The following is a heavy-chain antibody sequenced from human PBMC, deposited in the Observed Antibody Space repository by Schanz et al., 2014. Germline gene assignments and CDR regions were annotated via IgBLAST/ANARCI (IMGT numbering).Heavy chain of an antibody. Sequence: QVQLVESGGGVVRPGRSLRLSCATSGFTFSRFGMHWVRQAPGKGPEWVALVWSDGNTKYYVDSVKGRFTISRDNSMNTLHLQMDGLRVEDTAVNYCARDAVALVPECCMAAWGKGTPVTVSS. J-gene: IGHJ6*03. CDR2: VWSDGNTK. CDR1: GFTFSRFG. D-gene: IGHD2-15*01. V-gene: IGHV3-33*01. CDR3: ARDAVALVPECCMAA.